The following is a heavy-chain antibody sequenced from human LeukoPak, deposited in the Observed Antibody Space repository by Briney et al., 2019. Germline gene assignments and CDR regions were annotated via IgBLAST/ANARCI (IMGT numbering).Heavy chain of an antibody. CDR2: TYYRSKWST. CDR3: ARSTGPIDY. D-gene: IGHD1-1*01. V-gene: IGHV6-1*01. Sequence: SQTLSLTCAISGDSFSSNSVTWNWIRQSPSRGLEWLGRTYYRSKWSTYYAVSVKSRISINRDTSKNQISLQLNSVTPEDTAVYYCARSTGPIDYWGQGTLVTVSS. CDR1: GDSFSSNSVT. J-gene: IGHJ4*02.